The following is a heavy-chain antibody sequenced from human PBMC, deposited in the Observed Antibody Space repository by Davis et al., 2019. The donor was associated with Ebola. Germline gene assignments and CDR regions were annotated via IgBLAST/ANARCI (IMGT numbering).Heavy chain of an antibody. J-gene: IGHJ2*01. CDR2: INHSGST. CDR3: ARVSPHYYYDSSGYYTHWYFDL. D-gene: IGHD3-22*01. Sequence: GSLRLSCAVYGGSFSGYYWSWIRQPPGKGLEWIGEINHSGSTNYNPSLKSRVTISVDTSKNQFSLKLSSVTAADTAVYYCARVSPHYYYDSSGYYTHWYFDLWGRGTLVTVSS. CDR1: GGSFSGYY. V-gene: IGHV4-34*01.